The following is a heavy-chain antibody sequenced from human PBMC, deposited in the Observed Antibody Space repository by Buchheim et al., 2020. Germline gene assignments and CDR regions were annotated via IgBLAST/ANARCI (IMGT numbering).Heavy chain of an antibody. D-gene: IGHD3-3*01. J-gene: IGHJ3*02. CDR1: GGSISSSAYY. V-gene: IGHV4-31*03. CDR3: ARDTMNGVSVTLDAFDI. CDR2: ISHSGGT. Sequence: QVQLQESGPELVKPSQTLSLTCTVSGGSISSSAYYWSWIRQHPGKGLEWIGYISHSGGTYYNPSLKSRASISADTSKKQFSLKLTSVTAADTAVYFCARDTMNGVSVTLDAFDIWGQGT.